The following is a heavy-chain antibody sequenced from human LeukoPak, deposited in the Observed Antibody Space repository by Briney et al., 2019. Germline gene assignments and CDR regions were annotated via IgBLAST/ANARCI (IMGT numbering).Heavy chain of an antibody. CDR1: DFIFTKYW. CDR3: ARGGFCSSTSCSSWFDP. J-gene: IGHJ5*02. D-gene: IGHD2-2*01. Sequence: GGSLRLSCLASDFIFTKYWMTWVRQAPGKGLEWVANIREDGNKENYIDSVRGRFSISRDNAKNSLYLQMNSLRAEDTAVYYCARGGFCSSTSCSSWFDPWGQGTLVTVSS. CDR2: IREDGNKE. V-gene: IGHV3-7*01.